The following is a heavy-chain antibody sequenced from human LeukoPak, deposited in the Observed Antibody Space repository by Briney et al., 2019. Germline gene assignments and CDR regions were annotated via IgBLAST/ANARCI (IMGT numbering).Heavy chain of an antibody. CDR2: ISPSSSSI. CDR3: ARDQAPFDY. Sequence: GGSLRLSCAASGFTFSDYSMNWARQAPGKGLEWLSYISPSSSSIYYADSVTGRFTISRDNAKHSLYLHMNSLTDEDTAVYYCARDQAPFDYWGQGTLVTVSS. CDR1: GFTFSDYS. J-gene: IGHJ4*02. V-gene: IGHV3-48*02.